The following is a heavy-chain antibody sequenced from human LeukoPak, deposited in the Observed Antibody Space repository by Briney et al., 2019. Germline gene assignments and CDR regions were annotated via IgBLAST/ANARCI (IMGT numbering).Heavy chain of an antibody. CDR2: IYTSGST. CDR3: ARDAKRKALYYDFWSGYQYRYFDL. V-gene: IGHV4-4*07. J-gene: IGHJ2*01. Sequence: SETLSLTCTVSGGSISSYYWSWIRQPAGKGLEWIGRIYTSGSTNYNPSLKSRVTMSVDTSKNQFSLKLSSVTAADTAVYYCARDAKRKALYYDFWSGYQYRYFDLWGRGTLVTVSS. CDR1: GGSISSYY. D-gene: IGHD3-3*01.